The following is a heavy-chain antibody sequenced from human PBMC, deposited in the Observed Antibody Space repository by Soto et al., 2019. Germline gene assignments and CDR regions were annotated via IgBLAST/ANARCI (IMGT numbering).Heavy chain of an antibody. Sequence: QVQLVQSGAEVKKPGSSLTVSCKTSGGTFRTSAISWVRQAPGQGLEWMGGIMPVFPTPDYAQKFQGRVTITADESTGTAYMELSSLRSEDTAVYYCARDKDRQQLGGNYYYIMDVWGQGTTVTVSS. CDR3: ARDKDRQQLGGNYYYIMDV. CDR2: IMPVFPTP. D-gene: IGHD3-3*02. J-gene: IGHJ6*01. V-gene: IGHV1-69*12. CDR1: GGTFRTSA.